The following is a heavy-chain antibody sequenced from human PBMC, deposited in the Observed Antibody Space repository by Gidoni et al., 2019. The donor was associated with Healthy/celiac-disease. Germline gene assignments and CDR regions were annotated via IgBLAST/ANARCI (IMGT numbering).Heavy chain of an antibody. Sequence: QVQLVQSGAEVKKPGASVKVSCKASGYTFTSYYMHWVRQAPGQGLEWMGIINPSGGSTSYAQKFQGRVTMTRDTSTSTVYMELSSLRSEDTAVYYCARDREDRMDTAMANTLDYWGQGTLVTVSS. CDR1: GYTFTSYY. CDR3: ARDREDRMDTAMANTLDY. CDR2: INPSGGST. V-gene: IGHV1-46*01. J-gene: IGHJ4*02. D-gene: IGHD5-18*01.